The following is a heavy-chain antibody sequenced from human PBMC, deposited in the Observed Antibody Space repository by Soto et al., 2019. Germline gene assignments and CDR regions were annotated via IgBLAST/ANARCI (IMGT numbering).Heavy chain of an antibody. Sequence: EVQLMESGGGLVNPGGSLRLSCVASGFPFSYSWMSWVRQAPGKGLEWVARIKSETDGGTTDYAAPVEGRFTISRDDSKNKPDLKMNSLKTEDTAVYYWAIYDYIWGTYRVRWAYWGQGPLVTVSS. CDR1: GFPFSYSW. CDR3: AIYDYIWGTYRVRWAY. D-gene: IGHD3-16*02. V-gene: IGHV3-15*01. CDR2: IKSETDGGTT. J-gene: IGHJ4*02.